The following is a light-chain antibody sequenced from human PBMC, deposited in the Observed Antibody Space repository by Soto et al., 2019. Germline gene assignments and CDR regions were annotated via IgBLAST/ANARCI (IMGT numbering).Light chain of an antibody. CDR3: QQRSNWPT. CDR1: QSVSSN. J-gene: IGKJ1*01. CDR2: GVS. V-gene: IGKV3-11*01. Sequence: EIVMTQSPATLSVSPGERTTLSCRASQSVSSNLAWYQQKPGQAPRLLIYGVSTRANGVPARFSGSGSGTDFTLTISSLEPEDFAVYYCQQRSNWPTFGQGTKVDIK.